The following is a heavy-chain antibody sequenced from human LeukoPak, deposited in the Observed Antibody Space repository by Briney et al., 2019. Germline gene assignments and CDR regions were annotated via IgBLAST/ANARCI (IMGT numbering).Heavy chain of an antibody. V-gene: IGHV3-48*03. CDR1: GFPFSSYE. J-gene: IGHJ1*01. CDR2: YSNSGTAI. Sequence: AGGSLRLSCGASGFPFSSYEMNWVRQAPGRGLGWVSYYSNSGTAIYSADTVKGRFTNSRDNAKSSPYLQMNSLRAEDTAVYYCARAGYSMDTEYFQHWGEGTLVTVSS. D-gene: IGHD5-18*01. CDR3: ARAGYSMDTEYFQH.